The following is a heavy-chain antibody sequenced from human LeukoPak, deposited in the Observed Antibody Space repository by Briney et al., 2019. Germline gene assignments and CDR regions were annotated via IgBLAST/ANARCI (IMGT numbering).Heavy chain of an antibody. V-gene: IGHV3-48*03. J-gene: IGHJ4*02. Sequence: PEGSLRLSCAASGFTFSSYEMNWVRQAPGKGLEWVSYISSSGSTIYYADSVKGRFTISRDNAKNSLYLQMNNLRAEDTAVYFCAKRGVVIRGLLVIGYHQEAYHYDFWGQGVLVTVSS. D-gene: IGHD3-10*01. CDR2: ISSSGSTI. CDR3: AKRGVVIRGLLVIGYHQEAYHYDF. CDR1: GFTFSSYE.